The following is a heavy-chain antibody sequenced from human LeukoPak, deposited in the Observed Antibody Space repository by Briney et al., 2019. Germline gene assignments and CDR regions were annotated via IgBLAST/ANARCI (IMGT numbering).Heavy chain of an antibody. CDR1: GFTVSSNY. J-gene: IGHJ4*02. V-gene: IGHV3-53*01. Sequence: GGSLRLSCAASGFTVSSNYMSWVSQAPGKGLEWVSVIYSGGSTYYADSVKGRFTISRDNSKNTLYLQMNSLRAEDTAVYYCAKGSIAVAGDFDYWGQGTLVTVSS. CDR3: AKGSIAVAGDFDY. D-gene: IGHD6-19*01. CDR2: IYSGGST.